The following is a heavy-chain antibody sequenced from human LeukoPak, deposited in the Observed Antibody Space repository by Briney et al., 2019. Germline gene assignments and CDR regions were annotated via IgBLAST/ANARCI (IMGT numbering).Heavy chain of an antibody. D-gene: IGHD2-2*01. J-gene: IGHJ4*02. Sequence: GGSLRLSCAASGFTFDDYAMHWVRQAPGKGLEWVSGISWNSGSIGYADSVKGRFTISRDNAKNSLYLQMNSLRAEDTALYHCARELRDCSSTSCQSLYYFDYWGQGTLVTVSS. CDR2: ISWNSGSI. V-gene: IGHV3-9*01. CDR1: GFTFDDYA. CDR3: ARELRDCSSTSCQSLYYFDY.